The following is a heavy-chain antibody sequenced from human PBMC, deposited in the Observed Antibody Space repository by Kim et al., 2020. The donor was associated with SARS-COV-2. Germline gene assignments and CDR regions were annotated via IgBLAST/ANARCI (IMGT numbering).Heavy chain of an antibody. Sequence: AQKFQGRVTMTRDTSTSTVYMELSSLRSEDTAVYYCARVSQRHTGNWFDPWGQGTLVTVSS. D-gene: IGHD5-18*01. CDR3: ARVSQRHTGNWFDP. J-gene: IGHJ5*02. V-gene: IGHV1-46*01.